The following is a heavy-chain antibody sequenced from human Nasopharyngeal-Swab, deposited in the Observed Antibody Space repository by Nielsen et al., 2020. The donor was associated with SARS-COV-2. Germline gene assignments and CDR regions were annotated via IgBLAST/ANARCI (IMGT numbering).Heavy chain of an antibody. CDR3: ARDTCSGGSCHTDY. CDR2: ISSSGSTI. CDR1: GFTFSSYE. D-gene: IGHD2-15*01. V-gene: IGHV3-48*03. Sequence: GESLKISCAASGFTFSSYEMNWVRQAPGKGLEWVSYISSSGSTIYYADSVKGRFTISRDNAKNSLYLQMNSLRAEDTAVYYCARDTCSGGSCHTDYWGQGTLVTVSS. J-gene: IGHJ4*02.